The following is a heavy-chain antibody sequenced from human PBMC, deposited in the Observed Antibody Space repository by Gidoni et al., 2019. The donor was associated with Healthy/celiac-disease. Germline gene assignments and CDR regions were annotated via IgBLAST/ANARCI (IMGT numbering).Heavy chain of an antibody. CDR1: GVPISSGGYS. J-gene: IGHJ4*02. V-gene: IGHV4-30-2*01. CDR2: IYHSGST. Sequence: QLQLRESGAGLVKPSQTLSLTCAGSGVPISSGGYSWSWIRQPPGKGLEWIGYIYHSGSTYYNPSLKSRVTISVDRSKNQFSLKLSSVTAADTAVYYCARSLSSSYFDYWGQGTLVTVSS. CDR3: ARSLSSSYFDY. D-gene: IGHD6-6*01.